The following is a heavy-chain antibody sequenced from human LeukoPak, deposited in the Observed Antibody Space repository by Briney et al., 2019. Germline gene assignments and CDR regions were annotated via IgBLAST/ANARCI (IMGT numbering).Heavy chain of an antibody. V-gene: IGHV3-30*02. Sequence: GGSLRLSCAASGFTLNTYGMHWVRQAPGKGLEWVAFIRFDGSNKYYADSVKGRFTISRDNSKNTLYLQMKSLRPEDTAVYYCARGDVYCSSASCSGNWGQGTLVTVSS. D-gene: IGHD2-2*01. CDR2: IRFDGSNK. CDR1: GFTLNTYG. CDR3: ARGDVYCSSASCSGN. J-gene: IGHJ4*02.